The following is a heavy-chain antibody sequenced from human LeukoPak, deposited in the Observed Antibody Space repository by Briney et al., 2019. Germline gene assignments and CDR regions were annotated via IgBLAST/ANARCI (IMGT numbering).Heavy chain of an antibody. V-gene: IGHV4-34*01. Sequence: SETLSLTCAVYGGSFSGYYWSWIRQPPGKGLEWIGEINHSGSTNYNPSLKSRVTISVDTSKNQFSLKLSSVTAVDTAVYYCASPPYCSSTSCPPWGQGTMVTVSS. CDR1: GGSFSGYY. CDR3: ASPPYCSSTSCPP. J-gene: IGHJ3*01. CDR2: INHSGST. D-gene: IGHD2-2*01.